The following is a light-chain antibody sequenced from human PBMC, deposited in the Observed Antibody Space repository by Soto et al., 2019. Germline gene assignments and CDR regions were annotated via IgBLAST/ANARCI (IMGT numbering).Light chain of an antibody. CDR2: SNN. J-gene: IGLJ1*01. Sequence: QCLRTQPPSASGTPGQRFTISCSGSISNIGSNTVNWYQQLPGTAPKLLIYSNNQRPSGVPDRFSGSKSGTSASLAISGLQSEDEADYYCAAWDDSLNGYVFGTGTKVTVL. CDR1: ISNIGSNT. CDR3: AAWDDSLNGYV. V-gene: IGLV1-44*01.